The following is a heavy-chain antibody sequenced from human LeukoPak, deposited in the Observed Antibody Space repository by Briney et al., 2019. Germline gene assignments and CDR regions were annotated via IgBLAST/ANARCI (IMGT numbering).Heavy chain of an antibody. CDR2: IYYSGST. Sequence: SETLSLTCTVSGGSISSYYWSWIRQPPGKGLEWIGYIYYSGSTNYNPSLKSRVTISVDTSKYQFSLKLSSVTAADTAVYYCARDQGTRYCSSTSCYAGGLDYWGQGTLVTVSS. D-gene: IGHD2-2*01. CDR1: GGSISSYY. V-gene: IGHV4-59*01. CDR3: ARDQGTRYCSSTSCYAGGLDY. J-gene: IGHJ4*02.